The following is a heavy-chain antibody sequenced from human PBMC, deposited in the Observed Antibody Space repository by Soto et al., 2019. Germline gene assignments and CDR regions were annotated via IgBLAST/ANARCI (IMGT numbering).Heavy chain of an antibody. CDR3: ARNGALDY. V-gene: IGHV4-30-4*01. D-gene: IGHD2-8*01. J-gene: IGHJ4*02. CDR2: ILYSGTT. Sequence: PSETLSLTCTVSGGSISSCDYYWSWLRQPPGKGLEWIGYILYSGTTNYNPSLESRLTISVDTSKNQFSLELTSVTAADTAVYYCARNGALDYWGRGTLVTVSS. CDR1: GGSISSCDYY.